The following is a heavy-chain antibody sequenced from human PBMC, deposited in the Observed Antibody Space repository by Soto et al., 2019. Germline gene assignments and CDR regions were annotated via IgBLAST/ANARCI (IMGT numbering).Heavy chain of an antibody. V-gene: IGHV3-33*01. CDR1: GFTFSSYG. CDR2: IWYDGSNK. CDR3: ASQEVAYCGGDCSSHYYSGMDV. J-gene: IGHJ6*02. D-gene: IGHD2-21*02. Sequence: PGGSLRLSCAASGFTFSSYGMHWVRQAPGKGLEWVAVIWYDGSNKYYADSVKGRFTISRDNSKNTLYLQMNSLRAEDTAVYYCASQEVAYCGGDCSSHYYSGMDVWGQGTTVTVAS.